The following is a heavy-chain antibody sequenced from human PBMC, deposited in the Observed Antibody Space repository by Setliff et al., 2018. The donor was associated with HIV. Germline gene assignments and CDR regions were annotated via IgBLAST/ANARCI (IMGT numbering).Heavy chain of an antibody. Sequence: SETLSLTCSVTGASTSDNIYYWGWIRHSPGKGLEWIASAHYSGAILYNPSLKSRVTMSVDTSGSRFSLKLTSVTAADTAVYYCARPSFGIGGGANFDSWGRGTLVTV. CDR1: GASTSDNIYY. V-gene: IGHV4-39*02. J-gene: IGHJ4*02. CDR2: AHYSGAI. D-gene: IGHD3-3*01. CDR3: ARPSFGIGGGANFDS.